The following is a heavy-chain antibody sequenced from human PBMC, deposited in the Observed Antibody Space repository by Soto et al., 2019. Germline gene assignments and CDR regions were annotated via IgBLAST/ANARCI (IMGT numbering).Heavy chain of an antibody. CDR2: IGTAGDP. Sequence: PGGSLRLSCAASGFTFSSYDMHWVRQTAGKSLELVSSIGTAGDPHYSDSVKGRFTISRENAKNSLYLQMNSLRAGDTAVYYCAKAPYNWNEGWYFDLWGRGTMVTVSS. J-gene: IGHJ2*01. CDR1: GFTFSSYD. V-gene: IGHV3-13*05. CDR3: AKAPYNWNEGWYFDL. D-gene: IGHD1-1*01.